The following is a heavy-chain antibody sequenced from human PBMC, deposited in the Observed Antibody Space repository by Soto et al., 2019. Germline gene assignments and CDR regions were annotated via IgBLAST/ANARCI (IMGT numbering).Heavy chain of an antibody. CDR3: ARLDLITGYSSSWYMDGMDV. CDR2: IDPSDSYT. CDR1: GYSFTSYW. V-gene: IGHV5-10-1*01. J-gene: IGHJ6*02. Sequence: GESLKISCKGSGYSFTSYWISWVRQMPGKGLEWMGRIDPSDSYTNYSPSFQGHVTISADKSISTAYLQWSSLKASDTAMYYCARLDLITGYSSSWYMDGMDVWGQGTTVTV. D-gene: IGHD6-13*01.